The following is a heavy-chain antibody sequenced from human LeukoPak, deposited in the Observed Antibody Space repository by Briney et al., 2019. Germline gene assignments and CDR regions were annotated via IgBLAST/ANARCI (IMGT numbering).Heavy chain of an antibody. V-gene: IGHV3-23*01. D-gene: IGHD1-26*01. CDR3: ARGLTRWELEHPFGY. J-gene: IGHJ4*02. Sequence: PGGSLRLSCAASGFTFSSYAMSWVRQAPGKGLEWVSAISGSGGSTYYADSVKGRFTISRDNSKNTLYLQMNSLRAEDTAVYYCARGLTRWELEHPFGYWGQGTLVTVSS. CDR1: GFTFSSYA. CDR2: ISGSGGST.